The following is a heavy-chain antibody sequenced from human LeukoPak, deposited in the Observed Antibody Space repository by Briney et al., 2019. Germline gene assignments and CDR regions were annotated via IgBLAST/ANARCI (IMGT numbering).Heavy chain of an antibody. Sequence: NPSETLSLTCAVYGGSISSGGYSWSWIRQPPGKGLEWIGYIYHSGSTYYNPSLKSRVTISVDRSKNQFSLKLSSVTAADTAVYYCARDMGLDAFDIWGQGTMVTVSS. V-gene: IGHV4-30-2*01. D-gene: IGHD3-10*01. CDR2: IYHSGST. J-gene: IGHJ3*02. CDR1: GGSISSGGYS. CDR3: ARDMGLDAFDI.